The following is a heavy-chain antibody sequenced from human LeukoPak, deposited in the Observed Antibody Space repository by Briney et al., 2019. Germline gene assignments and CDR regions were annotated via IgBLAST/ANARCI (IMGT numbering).Heavy chain of an antibody. CDR3: ARSGYTIDAFDI. J-gene: IGHJ3*02. V-gene: IGHV3-30*02. D-gene: IGHD5-24*01. CDR2: IRYDGSNK. CDR1: GFTFSSYA. Sequence: GGSLRLSCAASGFTFSSYAMSWVRQAPGKGLEWVAFIRYDGSNKYYADSVKGRFTISRDISKNTLYLQMNSLRAEDTAVYYCARSGYTIDAFDIWGQGTLVTVSS.